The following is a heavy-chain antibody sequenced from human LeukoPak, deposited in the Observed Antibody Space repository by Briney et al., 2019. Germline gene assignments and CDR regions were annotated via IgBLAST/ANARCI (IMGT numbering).Heavy chain of an antibody. V-gene: IGHV3-48*01. CDR3: ARELVGSGYYGNHDVFDI. CDR1: GFTFSSYS. D-gene: IGHD3-22*01. CDR2: ISSSSSTI. J-gene: IGHJ3*02. Sequence: GGSLRLSCAASGFTFSSYSMTWVRQAPGKGLEWVSYISSSSSTIYYADSVKGRFTISRDNAKNSLYLQMNSLRAEDTAVYYCARELVGSGYYGNHDVFDIWGQGTMVTVSS.